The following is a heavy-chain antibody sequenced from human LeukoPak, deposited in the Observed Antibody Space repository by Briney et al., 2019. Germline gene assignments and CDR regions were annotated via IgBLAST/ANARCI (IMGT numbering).Heavy chain of an antibody. Sequence: PGGSLRLSCAASGFTFSNYAMNWVRQAPGKGLEWVTLISYDGNNKYYADSVKGRFTISRDSSKNTLYLQMISLRTEDTAMYYCARDTIAARSGYFDYWGQGTLVTVSS. D-gene: IGHD6-6*01. V-gene: IGHV3-30*04. CDR2: ISYDGNNK. CDR3: ARDTIAARSGYFDY. J-gene: IGHJ4*02. CDR1: GFTFSNYA.